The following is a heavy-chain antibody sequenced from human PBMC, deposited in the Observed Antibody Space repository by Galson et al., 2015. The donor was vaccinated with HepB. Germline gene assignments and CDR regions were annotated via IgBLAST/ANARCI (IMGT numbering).Heavy chain of an antibody. Sequence: SLRLSCAASGFTFNSYVVGWVRQAPGKGLEWVSSISASGRFTYYADSVKGRFTISRDNSKNTLYLQMNSLRAEDAAVYYCAKKWGSERGVAGSLDWGQGTLVTASS. CDR2: ISASGRFT. V-gene: IGHV3-23*01. CDR3: AKKWGSERGVAGSLD. J-gene: IGHJ4*02. CDR1: GFTFNSYV. D-gene: IGHD6-19*01.